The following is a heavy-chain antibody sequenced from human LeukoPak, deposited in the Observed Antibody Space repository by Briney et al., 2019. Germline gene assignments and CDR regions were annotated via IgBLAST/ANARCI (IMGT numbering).Heavy chain of an antibody. J-gene: IGHJ6*02. CDR1: GYTFTSYG. CDR2: ISAYNGNT. CDR3: ARVGGDSSGWYRYGMDV. D-gene: IGHD6-19*01. V-gene: IGHV1-18*01. Sequence: GASVKVSCKASGYTFTSYGISWVRQAPGQGLEWMGWISAYNGNTNYAQKLQGRVTMTTDTSTSTAYTELRSLRSDDTAVYYCARVGGDSSGWYRYGMDVWGQGTTVTVSS.